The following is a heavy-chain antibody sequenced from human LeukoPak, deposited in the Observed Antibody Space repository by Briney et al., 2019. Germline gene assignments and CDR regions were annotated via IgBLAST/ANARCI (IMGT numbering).Heavy chain of an antibody. V-gene: IGHV3-20*04. D-gene: IGHD6-13*01. CDR3: ASLRTGYSSSWLVY. CDR2: INWNGGTT. Sequence: GGSLRLSCVASGLTFDDYGMSWVRQAPGKGLEWVSGINWNGGTTTYADSVKGRFTISRDNAKNSLYLQMNSLRAEDTAVYYCASLRTGYSSSWLVYWGEGGIVSVSS. J-gene: IGHJ4*02. CDR1: GLTFDDYG.